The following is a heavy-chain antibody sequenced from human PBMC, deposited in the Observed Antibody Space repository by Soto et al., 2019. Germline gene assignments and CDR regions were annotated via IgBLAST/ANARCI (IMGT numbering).Heavy chain of an antibody. Sequence: QVQLQESGPGLVKPSQTLSLTCTVSGGSISSGDYYWSWVRQHPGKGLEWIGYRSYSGSTYYNPSLKSRVTIVVDTSRNQFSLRLSSVTAADTAVYYCAREGGLAYCGGDCLYNWFDPWGQATLVTVSS. CDR1: GGSISSGDYY. J-gene: IGHJ5*02. CDR3: AREGGLAYCGGDCLYNWFDP. D-gene: IGHD2-21*02. CDR2: RSYSGST. V-gene: IGHV4-31*03.